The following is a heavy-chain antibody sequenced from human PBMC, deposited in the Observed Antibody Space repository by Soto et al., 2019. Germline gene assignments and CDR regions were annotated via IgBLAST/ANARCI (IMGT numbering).Heavy chain of an antibody. CDR1: GYTFTSYG. V-gene: IGHV1-18*01. CDR3: AGGSPAPGIAVATKGGFDY. Sequence: ASVKVSCKASGYTFTSYGISWVRQAPGQGLEWMGWISAYNGNTNYAQKLQGRVTMTTDTSTSTAYMELRSLRSDDTAVYYCAGGSPAPGIAVATKGGFDYWGQGTLVTVSS. J-gene: IGHJ4*02. CDR2: ISAYNGNT. D-gene: IGHD6-19*01.